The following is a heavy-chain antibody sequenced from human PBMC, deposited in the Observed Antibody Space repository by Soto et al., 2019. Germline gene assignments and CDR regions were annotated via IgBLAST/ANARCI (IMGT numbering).Heavy chain of an antibody. Sequence: SETLSLTCAVYGESFSGYYWSWIREPPGKGLEWIGEINHSGSTNYNPSLKSRVTISVDTSKNQFSLELSSVTAADTAVYYCARVRYCSSTSCPSGIDYWGQGTLVTVSS. CDR2: INHSGST. D-gene: IGHD2-2*01. CDR1: GESFSGYY. CDR3: ARVRYCSSTSCPSGIDY. J-gene: IGHJ4*02. V-gene: IGHV4-34*01.